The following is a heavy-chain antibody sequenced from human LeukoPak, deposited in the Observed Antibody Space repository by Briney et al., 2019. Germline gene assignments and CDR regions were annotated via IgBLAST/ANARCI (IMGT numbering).Heavy chain of an antibody. CDR2: INHSGST. Sequence: SETLSLTCAVYGGSFSGYYWSWIRQPPGKGLEWIGEINHSGSTNYNPSLKSRVTISVDTSKNQFSLKLSSVTAADTAVYYCARNEYSSSSEGDYYYGMDVWGQGTTVTVSS. CDR3: ARNEYSSSSEGDYYYGMDV. J-gene: IGHJ6*02. D-gene: IGHD6-6*01. CDR1: GGSFSGYY. V-gene: IGHV4-34*01.